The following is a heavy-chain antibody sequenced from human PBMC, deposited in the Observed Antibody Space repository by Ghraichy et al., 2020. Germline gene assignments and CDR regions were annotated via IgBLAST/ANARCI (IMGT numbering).Heavy chain of an antibody. CDR2: IYYSGST. CDR3: ARARHDYPNYYYYMDV. CDR1: GGSISSSSYY. J-gene: IGHJ6*03. V-gene: IGHV4-39*07. Sequence: SETLSLTCTVSGGSISSSSYYWGWIRQPPGKGLEWIGSIYYSGSTYYNPSLKSRVTISVDTSKNQFSLKLSSVTAVDTAVYYCARARHDYPNYYYYMDVWGKGTTVTVSS. D-gene: IGHD4/OR15-4a*01.